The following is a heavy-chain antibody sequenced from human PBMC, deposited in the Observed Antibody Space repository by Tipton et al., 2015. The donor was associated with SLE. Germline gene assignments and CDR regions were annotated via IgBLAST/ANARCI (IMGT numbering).Heavy chain of an antibody. J-gene: IGHJ6*03. CDR2: ISSSSSYI. D-gene: IGHD5-24*01. CDR1: GFTFSSYS. V-gene: IGHV3-21*04. Sequence: SLRLSCAASGFTFSSYSMNWVRQAPGKGLEWVSSISSSSSYIYYADSVKGRFTISRDNAKNSLYLQMNSLIAEDTAVYYCARDKDGYNRDMDVWGKGTTVTVSS. CDR3: ARDKDGYNRDMDV.